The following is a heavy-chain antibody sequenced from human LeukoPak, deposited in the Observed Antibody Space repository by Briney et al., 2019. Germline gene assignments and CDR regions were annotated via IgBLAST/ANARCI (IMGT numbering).Heavy chain of an antibody. J-gene: IGHJ4*02. Sequence: GGSLRLSCAASGFTFSGYAMSWVRQAPGKGLEWVSAISGSGGSTYYADSVKGRFTISRDNSKSTLYLQMNSLRAEDTAVYYCAKAAHYDFWSGYDYWGQGTVVTVSS. CDR1: GFTFSGYA. D-gene: IGHD3-3*01. CDR2: ISGSGGST. CDR3: AKAAHYDFWSGYDY. V-gene: IGHV3-23*01.